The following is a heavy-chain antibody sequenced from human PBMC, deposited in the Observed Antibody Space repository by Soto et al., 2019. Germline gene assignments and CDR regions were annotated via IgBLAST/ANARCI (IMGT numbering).Heavy chain of an antibody. CDR1: VFTFSDYW. J-gene: IGHJ5*02. CDR2: IGNNGIDA. Sequence: GSLRLSGAASVFTFSDYWMHWVRQATGERLVWVSRIGNNGIDATYADSVKGRFTISRDNAKNMLYLQMDSLRAEDTAVYYCAKDSPPNWFHPWGQGTLVTVSS. CDR3: AKDSPPNWFHP. D-gene: IGHD2-8*01. V-gene: IGHV3-74*01.